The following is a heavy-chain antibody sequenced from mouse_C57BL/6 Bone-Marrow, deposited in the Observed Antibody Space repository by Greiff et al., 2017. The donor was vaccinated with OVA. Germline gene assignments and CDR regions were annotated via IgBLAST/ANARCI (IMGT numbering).Heavy chain of an antibody. CDR3: ARQAAQASYFDY. CDR1: GYTFTDYY. Sequence: VQLQQSGPELVKPGASVKISCKASGYTFTDYYMNWVKQSHGKSLEWIGDINPNNGGTSYNQKFKGKATLTVDKSSSTAYMELRSLTSEDSAVYYCARQAAQASYFDYWGQGTTLTVSS. V-gene: IGHV1-26*01. J-gene: IGHJ2*01. D-gene: IGHD3-2*02. CDR2: INPNNGGT.